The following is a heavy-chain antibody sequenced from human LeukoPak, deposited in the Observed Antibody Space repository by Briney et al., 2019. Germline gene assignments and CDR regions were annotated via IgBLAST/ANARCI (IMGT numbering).Heavy chain of an antibody. CDR1: GITFSNYW. V-gene: IGHV3-7*01. D-gene: IGHD3-22*01. CDR3: GRIYDRYFDY. CDR2: IKEDGSDK. J-gene: IGHJ4*02. Sequence: GGSLRLSCAASGITFSNYWMTWVRRPPGKGLEWVANIKEDGSDKNYVDSVKGRFTISRDNAKNSLYLQMNGLRAEDTAVYYCGRIYDRYFDYWGQGTLVSVSS.